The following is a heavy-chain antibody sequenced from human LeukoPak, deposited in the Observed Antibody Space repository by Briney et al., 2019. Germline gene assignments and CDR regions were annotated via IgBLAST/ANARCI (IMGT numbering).Heavy chain of an antibody. D-gene: IGHD6-19*01. CDR2: ISWNSGSI. CDR1: GFIFNNYA. Sequence: GGSLRHSCAGSGFIFNNYAMHWVRQPPGKGLEWVSGISWNSGSIDYADSVKGRFTISRGNAKNSLYLQMNSLRVEDTAFYYCAKDNRRHYTSGPNPDSLHWGQGALVTVSS. J-gene: IGHJ4*02. V-gene: IGHV3-9*01. CDR3: AKDNRRHYTSGPNPDSLH.